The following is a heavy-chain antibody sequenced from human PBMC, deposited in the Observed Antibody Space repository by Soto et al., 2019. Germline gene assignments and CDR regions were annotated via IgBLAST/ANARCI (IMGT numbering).Heavy chain of an antibody. D-gene: IGHD3-10*01. CDR1: GFALSDYS. CDR3: ARSPRPRFGQLINNFDF. V-gene: IGHV3-48*02. Sequence: GESLKISCAASGFALSDYSMNWVRQAPGRGLEWISYITVSGNTIYYADSVQGRLTISRDNAKNSLFLQMNSLRDDDTAVYHCARSPRPRFGQLINNFDFWGQGTPVTSPQ. J-gene: IGHJ4*02. CDR2: ITVSGNTI.